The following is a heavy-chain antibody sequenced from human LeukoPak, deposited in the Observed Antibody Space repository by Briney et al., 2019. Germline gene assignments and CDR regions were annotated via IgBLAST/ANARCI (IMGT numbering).Heavy chain of an antibody. J-gene: IGHJ4*02. Sequence: PGGSLRLSCAASGFTFSSYGMTWVRQAPGKGLEWVSSISGSGGGTYYADSVRGRFTISRDNSKTTVYLQMNSLTADDTAIYYCAKIRHDYGSDYWGQGTLVTVSS. D-gene: IGHD4-17*01. CDR1: GFTFSSYG. CDR3: AKIRHDYGSDY. CDR2: ISGSGGGT. V-gene: IGHV3-23*01.